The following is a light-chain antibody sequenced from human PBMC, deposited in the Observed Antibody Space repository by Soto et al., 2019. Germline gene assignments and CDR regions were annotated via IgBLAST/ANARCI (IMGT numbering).Light chain of an antibody. CDR2: RAS. J-gene: IGKJ1*01. CDR1: QRVGNF. Sequence: DVKVNQSPSFLSAYERDRVTILCRASQRVGNFLDWYQQKPGRAPKLLIYRASSLESGVPSRFSGSGSGTKFTLTISSLQPDDFATYYCQQYNGYRWTFGQGTKVDIK. CDR3: QQYNGYRWT. V-gene: IGKV1-5*03.